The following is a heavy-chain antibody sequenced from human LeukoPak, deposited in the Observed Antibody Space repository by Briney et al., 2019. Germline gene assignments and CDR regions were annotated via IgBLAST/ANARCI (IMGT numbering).Heavy chain of an antibody. D-gene: IGHD3-9*01. CDR2: TCYSGSI. J-gene: IGHJ4*02. Sequence: SQTLSLTCTVSGVSISNRDYYWSWIRPPPGKGLEWIGYTCYSGSIYYNPALRRRVTISVDTSKNQFSLRLSAVTAANTAVYYCARVPPLDDILTGYFDYWGQGTLATVSS. V-gene: IGHV4-30-4*01. CDR1: GVSISNRDYY. CDR3: ARVPPLDDILTGYFDY.